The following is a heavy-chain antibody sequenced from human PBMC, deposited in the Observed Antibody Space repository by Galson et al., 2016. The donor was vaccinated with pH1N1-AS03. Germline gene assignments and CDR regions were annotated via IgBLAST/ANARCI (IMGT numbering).Heavy chain of an antibody. Sequence: ETLSLTCSVSGGSINISPYNWGWIRQSPGKGLEWLGSVSFSGTTYYNPSLKSRVSTSMDTSKNQFSLTLSSVTATDTAVYYCARHLRLGKGAFEIWGQGIPVTVSS. J-gene: IGHJ3*02. V-gene: IGHV4-39*01. D-gene: IGHD7-27*01. CDR1: GGSINISPYN. CDR2: VSFSGTT. CDR3: ARHLRLGKGAFEI.